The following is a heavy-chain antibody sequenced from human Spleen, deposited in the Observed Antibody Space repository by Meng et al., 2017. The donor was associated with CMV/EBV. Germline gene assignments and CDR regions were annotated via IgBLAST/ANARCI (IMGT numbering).Heavy chain of an antibody. J-gene: IGHJ4*02. CDR3: ARRGPGYCTTTSCRYSFDY. V-gene: IGHV5-51*01. CDR2: IFPRDSDT. Sequence: GGSLRLSRKGSGYSFTSYWIGWVRQMPGKGLEWMGIIFPRDSDTTYSPSFQGQVTISADKSISTAYLQWSSLKASDTAIYYCARRGPGYCTTTSCRYSFDYWGQGALVTVSS. CDR1: GYSFTSYW. D-gene: IGHD2-2*01.